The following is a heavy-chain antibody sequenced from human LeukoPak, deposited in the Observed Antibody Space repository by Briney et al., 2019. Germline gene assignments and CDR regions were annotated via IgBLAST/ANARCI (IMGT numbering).Heavy chain of an antibody. V-gene: IGHV1-69*13. CDR1: GGTFSSYA. J-gene: IGHJ4*02. CDR3: ARDQVGDSRIDY. D-gene: IGHD2-21*02. Sequence: GASVKVSCKASGGTFSSYAISWVRQAPGQGLEWMGGIIPIFGTANYAQKFQGRVTITADESTSTAYMELSSLRSDDTAVYYCARDQVGDSRIDYWGQGTLVTVSS. CDR2: IIPIFGTA.